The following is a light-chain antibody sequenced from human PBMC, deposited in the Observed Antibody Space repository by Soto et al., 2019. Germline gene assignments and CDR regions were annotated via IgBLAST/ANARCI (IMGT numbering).Light chain of an antibody. CDR2: GAS. V-gene: IGKV3-20*01. CDR1: QSVSSSY. J-gene: IGKJ5*01. Sequence: ESVLTQSPGTLSLSPGERATLSCRASQSVSSSYLAWYQQKPGQAPRLLIYGASSRATGIPDRFSGSGSGTDFTLTVCRLETEDFEVYYCQQDGSSPISFGQGTLLEIK. CDR3: QQDGSSPIS.